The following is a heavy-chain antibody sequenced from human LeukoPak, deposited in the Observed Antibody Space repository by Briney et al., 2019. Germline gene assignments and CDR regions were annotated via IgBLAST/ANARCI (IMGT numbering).Heavy chain of an antibody. D-gene: IGHD5-18*01. V-gene: IGHV3-30*02. CDR2: IQSDGSNK. J-gene: IGHJ4*02. CDR1: RFTFSTYG. Sequence: GGSLRLSCAASRFTFSTYGMHWVRQAPGKGLEWVALIQSDGSNKYYSDSVKGRFTISRDNSKNTLYLQMNSLRTEDTALYYCAKDFDGYSYGILDHWGQGPLVTVSS. CDR3: AKDFDGYSYGILDH.